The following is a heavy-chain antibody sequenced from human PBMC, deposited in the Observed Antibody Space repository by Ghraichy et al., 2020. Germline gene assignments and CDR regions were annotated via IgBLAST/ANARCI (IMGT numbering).Heavy chain of an antibody. J-gene: IGHJ5*02. CDR2: IYHSGST. V-gene: IGHV4-30-2*01. Sequence: SETLSLTCAVSGGSISSGGYSWSWIRQPPGKGLEWIGYIYHSGSTYYNPSLKSRVTISVDRSKNQFSLKLSSVTAADTAVYYCARGITMVRGVLDGFDPWGQGTLVTVSS. CDR1: GGSISSGGYS. CDR3: ARGITMVRGVLDGFDP. D-gene: IGHD3-10*01.